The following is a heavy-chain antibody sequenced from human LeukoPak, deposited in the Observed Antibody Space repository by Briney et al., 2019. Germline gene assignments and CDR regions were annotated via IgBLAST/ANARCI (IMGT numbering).Heavy chain of an antibody. V-gene: IGHV3-53*01. CDR1: GFSVSNNY. J-gene: IGHJ4*02. CDR2: IYSGGTT. CDR3: VRSPGSLFDY. Sequence: GGSLRLSCAASGFSVSNNYMTWVRQAPGKGLEWVSNIYSGGTTFYADSVKGRFNISRDNSKNTLYLQMNNVRAEDTALYYCVRSPGSLFDYWGQGTLVTVSS.